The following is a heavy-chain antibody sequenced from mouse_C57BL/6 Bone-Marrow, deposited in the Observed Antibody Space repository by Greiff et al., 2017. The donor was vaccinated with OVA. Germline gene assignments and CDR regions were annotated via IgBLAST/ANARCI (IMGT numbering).Heavy chain of an antibody. Sequence: QVQLQQSGAELVRPGTSVKVSCKASGYAFTNYLIEWVKQRPGQGLEWIGVINPGSGGTNYNEKFKGKATLTADTSSSTAYMQLSSLTSEDSAVYFCARSLRRLRRLSWFAYWGQGTLVTVSA. CDR2: INPGSGGT. D-gene: IGHD1-2*01. CDR3: ARSLRRLRRLSWFAY. J-gene: IGHJ3*01. CDR1: GYAFTNYL. V-gene: IGHV1-54*01.